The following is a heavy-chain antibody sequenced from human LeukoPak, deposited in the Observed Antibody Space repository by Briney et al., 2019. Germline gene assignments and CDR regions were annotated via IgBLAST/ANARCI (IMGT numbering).Heavy chain of an antibody. CDR3: XXXXXGIEYSSSTSDY. V-gene: IGHV3-33*08. CDR2: IWYDGSNK. Sequence: PGGSLRLSCAASGFTFSSYAMHWVRQAPGKGLEWVAVIWYDGSNKYYADSVKGRFTISRDNSKNTMYLQMNSLRAEDTAVYYXXXXXXGIEYSSSTSDYWGQGTLVTVSS. J-gene: IGHJ4*02. CDR1: GFTFSSYA. D-gene: IGHD6-6*01.